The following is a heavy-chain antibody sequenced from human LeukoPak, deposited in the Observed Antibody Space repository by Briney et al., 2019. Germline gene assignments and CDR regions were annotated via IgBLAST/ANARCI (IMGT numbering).Heavy chain of an antibody. CDR1: GYTFTGYY. CDR2: INPNSGGT. V-gene: IGHV1-2*06. Sequence: GASVKVSCKAPGYTFTGYYMHWVRQAPGQGLEWMGRINPNSGGTNYAQKFQGRVTMTRDTSISTAYMELSRLRSDDTAVYYCARDYDCSGGSCYSTAFDYWGQGTLVTVSS. CDR3: ARDYDCSGGSCYSTAFDY. D-gene: IGHD2-15*01. J-gene: IGHJ4*02.